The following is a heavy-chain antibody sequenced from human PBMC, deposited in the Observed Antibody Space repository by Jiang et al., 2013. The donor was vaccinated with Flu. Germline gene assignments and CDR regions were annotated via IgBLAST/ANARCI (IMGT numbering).Heavy chain of an antibody. CDR2: INAGNGNT. Sequence: GAEVKKPGASVKVSCKASGYTFTSYAMHWVRQAPGQRLEWMGWINAGNGNTKYSQKFQGRVTITRDTSASTAYMELSSLRSEDTAVYYCARVSPMVRGGMGYWGQGTLVTVSS. V-gene: IGHV1-3*01. D-gene: IGHD3-10*01. CDR1: GYTFTSYA. J-gene: IGHJ4*02. CDR3: ARVSPMVRGGMGY.